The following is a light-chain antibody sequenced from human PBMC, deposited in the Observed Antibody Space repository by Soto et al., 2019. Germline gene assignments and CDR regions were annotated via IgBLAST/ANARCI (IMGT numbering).Light chain of an antibody. CDR1: SSNIGGNY. J-gene: IGLJ2*01. CDR3: GTWDISIDTVV. Sequence: QSILTQSPSVSAAPGQTITISCSGSSSNIGGNYVSWYQQLPRTAPKLLIYDNSKRFSGIPDRFSGSKSGTSATLGITGLQPEDEASYYCGTWDISIDTVVFGGGTKLTVL. V-gene: IGLV1-51*01. CDR2: DNS.